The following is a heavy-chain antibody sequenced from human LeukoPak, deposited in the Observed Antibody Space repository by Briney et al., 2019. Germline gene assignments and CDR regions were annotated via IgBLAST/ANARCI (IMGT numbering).Heavy chain of an antibody. V-gene: IGHV3-23*01. CDR1: GFTFSTYA. Sequence: PGGSLRLSCAASGFTFSTYAMTWVRKAPGKGLEWVSGIGGGSSNTYYADSVKGRFTISRDNSKNTLYLQMNSLRAEDTAVYYCAKRGAVAARYYFDYWGQGALVTVSS. CDR3: AKRGAVAARYYFDY. CDR2: IGGGSSNT. J-gene: IGHJ4*02. D-gene: IGHD6-19*01.